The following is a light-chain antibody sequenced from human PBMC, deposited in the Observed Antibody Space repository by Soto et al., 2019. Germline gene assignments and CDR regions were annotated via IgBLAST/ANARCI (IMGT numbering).Light chain of an antibody. Sequence: DIQMTQSPSTLSASVGDRVTITCRASQSITGWLAWYQQKPGKAPKLLIYDASTLKSGVPSRFSGSVSETEFTLTISSLQPDDFATYYCQQYNTYSRTFGQGTKVEIK. J-gene: IGKJ1*01. CDR3: QQYNTYSRT. CDR1: QSITGW. V-gene: IGKV1-5*01. CDR2: DAS.